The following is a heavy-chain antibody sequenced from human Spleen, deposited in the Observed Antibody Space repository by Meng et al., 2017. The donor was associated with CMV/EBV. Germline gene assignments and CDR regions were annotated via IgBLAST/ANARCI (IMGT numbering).Heavy chain of an antibody. Sequence: SGFTVNNYGLYWVRQDPGEGMGWVAFIRYDGSNTYYADSVKGRFAISRDNSINTLYLQMNSLRGEDTALYYCAKEARGSGSYRWFDPWGQGTLVTVSS. V-gene: IGHV3-30*02. CDR1: GFTVNNYG. CDR3: AKEARGSGSYRWFDP. D-gene: IGHD1-26*01. J-gene: IGHJ5*02. CDR2: IRYDGSNT.